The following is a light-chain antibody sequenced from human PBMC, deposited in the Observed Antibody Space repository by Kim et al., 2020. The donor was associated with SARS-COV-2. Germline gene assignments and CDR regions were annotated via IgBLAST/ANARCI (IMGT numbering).Light chain of an antibody. CDR2: SNN. J-gene: IGLJ3*02. Sequence: GQRVTISCSGSSSNIGGNTVNWYQQLPGTAPKLLIYSNNQRPSGVPDRFSGSKSGTSASLAISGLQSEDEGDYYCATWDDSLDTWVFGGGTKLTVL. V-gene: IGLV1-44*01. CDR3: ATWDDSLDTWV. CDR1: SSNIGGNT.